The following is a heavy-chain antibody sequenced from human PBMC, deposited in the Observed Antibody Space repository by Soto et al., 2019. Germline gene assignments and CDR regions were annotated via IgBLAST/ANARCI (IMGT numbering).Heavy chain of an antibody. D-gene: IGHD3-10*01. Sequence: QVQLQQWGAGLLKPSKTLSLTCAVNGRSLSEYKWCWIRQIPGKGLEWIGEINYSVATEYNPTLKTTHTTSIGTSKNQFFRKLRSVTAAETDVYYCARENRLGLWFGEPLYYHSYGMDVWGQGTPVSVSS. CDR3: ARENRLGLWFGEPLYYHSYGMDV. CDR1: GRSLSEYK. V-gene: IGHV4-34*02. J-gene: IGHJ6*02. CDR2: INYSVAT.